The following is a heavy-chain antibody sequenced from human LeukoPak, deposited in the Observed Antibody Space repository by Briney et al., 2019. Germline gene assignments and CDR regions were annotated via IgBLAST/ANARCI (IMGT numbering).Heavy chain of an antibody. D-gene: IGHD2-15*01. CDR2: INKSSSYK. CDR1: GFTFSSYC. J-gene: IGHJ2*01. Sequence: PGGSLRLSCAASGFTFSSYCMNWVRQAPGRGLEWVSSINKSSSYKYYADSVKGRFTISRDNAKNSLYLQMNSLRAEDTAVYYGARVEVVTGLEEYFDLWGRGTVVTVSS. CDR3: ARVEVVTGLEEYFDL. V-gene: IGHV3-21*01.